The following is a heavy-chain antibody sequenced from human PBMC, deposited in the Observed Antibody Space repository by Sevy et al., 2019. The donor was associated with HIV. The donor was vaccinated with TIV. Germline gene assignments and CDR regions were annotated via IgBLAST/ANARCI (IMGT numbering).Heavy chain of an antibody. Sequence: GGFLRLSCAASGFNLRTYDMHWVRQAPGKGLEWVSAIGTAGDTSYSASVKGRFTISRENARKSLHLQMNNLGVGYTAMYFCARGGSDAFDFWGRGAMVTVSS. CDR3: ARGGSDAFDF. V-gene: IGHV3-13*01. CDR1: GFNLRTYD. CDR2: IGTAGDT. J-gene: IGHJ3*01. D-gene: IGHD3-10*01.